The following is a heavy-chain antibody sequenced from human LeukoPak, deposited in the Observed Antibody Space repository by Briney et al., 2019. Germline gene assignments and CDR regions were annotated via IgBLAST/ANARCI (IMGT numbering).Heavy chain of an antibody. CDR3: ARSDLLWFGELPFD. Sequence: SETLSHTCTVSGGSISSSSYYWGWIRQPPGKGLEWIGSIYYSGSTYYNPSLKSRVTISVDTSKNQFSLKLSSVTAADTAVYYCARSDLLWFGELPFDWGQGTLVTVSS. J-gene: IGHJ4*02. V-gene: IGHV4-39*07. CDR1: GGSISSSSYY. D-gene: IGHD3-10*01. CDR2: IYYSGST.